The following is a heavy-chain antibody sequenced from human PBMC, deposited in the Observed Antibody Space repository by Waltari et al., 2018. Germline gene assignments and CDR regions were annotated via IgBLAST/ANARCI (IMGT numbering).Heavy chain of an antibody. V-gene: IGHV3-74*01. Sequence: EAQRVEYGGGLVQAAGSLRLPCAAQGCTYGGSRMYRVREAPGKGLVWVAPSNSDESSTSYADSVKGRFTIARDNAKNTLYLQMNGLRAEDTAVYYCARSRDQGPSGPGYWGQGTLVTVSS. CDR3: ARSRDQGPSGPGY. CDR1: GCTYGGSR. J-gene: IGHJ4*02. CDR2: SNSDESST.